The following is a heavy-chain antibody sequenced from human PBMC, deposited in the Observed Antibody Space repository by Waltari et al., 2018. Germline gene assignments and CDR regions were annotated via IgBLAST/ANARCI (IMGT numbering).Heavy chain of an antibody. V-gene: IGHV4-4*07. Sequence: QVQLQESGPGLVKPSETLSLTCLVSVGSNSGNYWTWIRQPAGKGLEWIGRIYSSGSTNYNPSLKSRVAMSIDTSKNQFSLKLTSVTAADTAVYYCARPKWRTSWKMGEFDPWGQGTLVTVSS. CDR1: VGSNSGNY. CDR3: ARPKWRTSWKMGEFDP. D-gene: IGHD2-2*01. J-gene: IGHJ5*02. CDR2: IYSSGST.